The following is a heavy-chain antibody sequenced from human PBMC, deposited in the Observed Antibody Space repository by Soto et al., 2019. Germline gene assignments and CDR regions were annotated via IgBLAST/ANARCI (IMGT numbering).Heavy chain of an antibody. CDR2: IYYSGST. D-gene: IGHD6-19*01. J-gene: IGHJ3*02. CDR1: GGSISSYY. CDR3: ARLTRGSYDAFAI. Sequence: SETLSLTCTVSGGSISSYYWSWIRQPPGKGLEWIGYIYYSGSTNYNPSLKSRVTISVDTSKNQFSLKLSSVTAADMAVFYCARLTRGSYDAFAIWGQGTMVPVSS. V-gene: IGHV4-59*08.